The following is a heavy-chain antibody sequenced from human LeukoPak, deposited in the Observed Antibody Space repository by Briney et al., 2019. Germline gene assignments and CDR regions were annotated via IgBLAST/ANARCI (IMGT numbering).Heavy chain of an antibody. V-gene: IGHV4-4*07. Sequence: PSETLSLTCTVSGGSISTYYWSWTRQPAGKGLEWIGRMYNSGSTNYNPSLKSRVTISVDKAKNQFSLKLSSVTAADTAVYYCARQGSGSSPPYFDYWGQGTLVTVSS. D-gene: IGHD6-13*01. CDR1: GGSISTYY. J-gene: IGHJ4*02. CDR2: MYNSGST. CDR3: ARQGSGSSPPYFDY.